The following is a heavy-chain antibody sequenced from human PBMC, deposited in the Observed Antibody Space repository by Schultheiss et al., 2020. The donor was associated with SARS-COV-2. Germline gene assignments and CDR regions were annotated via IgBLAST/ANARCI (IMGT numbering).Heavy chain of an antibody. CDR3: ARVGCSGGSCYSGLDWFDP. V-gene: IGHV4-4*07. CDR2: IYTSGST. CDR1: GGSISSYY. Sequence: LETLSLTCTVSGGSISSYYWSWIRQPAGKGLEWIGRIYTSGSTNYNPSLKSRVTISVDTSKNQFSLKLSSVTAADTAVYYCARVGCSGGSCYSGLDWFDPWGQGTLVTVSS. D-gene: IGHD2-15*01. J-gene: IGHJ5*02.